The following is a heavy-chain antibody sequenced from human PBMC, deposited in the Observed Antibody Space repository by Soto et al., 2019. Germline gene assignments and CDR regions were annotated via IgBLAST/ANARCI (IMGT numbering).Heavy chain of an antibody. J-gene: IGHJ6*02. CDR2: IYYSGST. V-gene: IGHV4-31*03. CDR3: ARDRLTGGYDFWSGPKGSPYYYYGMDV. Sequence: PSETLSLTCTVSGGSISSGGYYWSWIRQHPGKGLEWIGYIYYSGSTYYNPSLKSRVTIPVDTSKNQFSLKLSSVTAADTAVYYCARDRLTGGYDFWSGPKGSPYYYYGMDVWGQGTTVTVSS. D-gene: IGHD3-3*01. CDR1: GGSISSGGYY.